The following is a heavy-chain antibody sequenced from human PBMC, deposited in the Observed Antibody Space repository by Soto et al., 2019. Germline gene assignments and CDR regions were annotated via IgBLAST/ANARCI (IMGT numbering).Heavy chain of an antibody. CDR3: DRGSCASSDYFVGSSIFDY. CDR2: VSSYMGTT. J-gene: IGHJ4*02. CDR1: AGSVDRGDYY. V-gene: IGHV4-30-4*01. D-gene: IGHD2-15*01. Sequence: SVTLSLTCTVSAGSVDRGDYYCTWIRQPPVKRQEWIAYVSSYMGTTYYTPSLKSRLAMSLGMIMHHFSLRVSFVTAAGAAVYYSDRGSCASSDYFVGSSIFDYWGQGSLVTVFS.